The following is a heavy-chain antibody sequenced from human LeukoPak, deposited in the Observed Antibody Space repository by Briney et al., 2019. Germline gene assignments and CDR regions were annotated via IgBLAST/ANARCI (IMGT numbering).Heavy chain of an antibody. CDR1: GGSFSGYY. CDR2: IYHSGST. V-gene: IGHV4-34*01. J-gene: IGHJ3*02. D-gene: IGHD5-24*01. Sequence: PSETLSLTCAVYGGSFSGYYWSWIRQPPGKGLEWIGYIYHSGSTYYNPSLKSRVTISVDRSKNQFSLKLSSVTAADTAVYYCARHEDGYHAFDIWGQGTMVTVSS. CDR3: ARHEDGYHAFDI.